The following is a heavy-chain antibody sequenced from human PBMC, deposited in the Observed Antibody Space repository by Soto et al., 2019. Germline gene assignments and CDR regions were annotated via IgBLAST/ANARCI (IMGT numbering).Heavy chain of an antibody. V-gene: IGHV1-69*04. J-gene: IGHJ4*02. D-gene: IGHD6-19*01. CDR1: GGTFSSYT. CDR3: ARDSSVAGSSDY. CDR2: IIPILGIA. Sequence: GASVKVSCKASGGTFSSYTISWVRQAPGQGLEWMGRIIPILGIANYAQKFQGRVTITADKSTSTAYMELSSLRSEDTAVYYCARDSSVAGSSDYWGQGTLVTVSS.